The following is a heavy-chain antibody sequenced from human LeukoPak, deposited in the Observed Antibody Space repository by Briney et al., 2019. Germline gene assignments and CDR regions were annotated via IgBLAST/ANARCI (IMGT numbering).Heavy chain of an antibody. J-gene: IGHJ4*02. CDR1: GGSISSYY. CDR3: ARLTTSYFDY. V-gene: IGHV4-59*01. Sequence: SETLSLTCTVSGGSISSYYWSWIRQPPGKGLEWIGYIYYSGSTNYNPSLKSRVTISVDTSKNQFSLKLSSVTAADTAVYYCARLTTSYFDYWGQGTLVTVSS. CDR2: IYYSGST. D-gene: IGHD3-22*01.